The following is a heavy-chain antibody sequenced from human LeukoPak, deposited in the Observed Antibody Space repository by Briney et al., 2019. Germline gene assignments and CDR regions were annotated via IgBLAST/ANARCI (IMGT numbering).Heavy chain of an antibody. CDR2: IYTSGST. CDR3: ASRDYDFWSGYTR. J-gene: IGHJ4*02. Sequence: SETLSLTCTVSGGSISSYYWSWIRQPAGKGLEWIGRIYTSGSTNYNPSLKSRVTMSVDPSKNQFSLKLSSVTAADTAVYYCASRDYDFWSGYTRWRQGTLVTVSS. D-gene: IGHD3-3*01. V-gene: IGHV4-4*07. CDR1: GGSISSYY.